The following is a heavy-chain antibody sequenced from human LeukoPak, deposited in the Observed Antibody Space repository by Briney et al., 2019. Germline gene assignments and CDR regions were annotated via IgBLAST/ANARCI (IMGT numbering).Heavy chain of an antibody. CDR3: ARAPLVPREGLRSAMAFDP. V-gene: IGHV1-18*01. CDR1: GYTFTSYG. Sequence: ASVKVSCKASGYTFTSYGISWVRQAPGQGLEWMGWISAYNGNTNYAQKLQGRVIITTDTSTSTAYMELRSLRSDDTAVYYCARAPLVPREGLRSAMAFDPWGQGTLGTVSS. D-gene: IGHD3-3*01. CDR2: ISAYNGNT. J-gene: IGHJ5*02.